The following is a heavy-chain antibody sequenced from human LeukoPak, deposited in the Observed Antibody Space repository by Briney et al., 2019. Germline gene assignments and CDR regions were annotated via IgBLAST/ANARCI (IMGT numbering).Heavy chain of an antibody. Sequence: PGGSLRLSCAASGFTFNTFGMHWVRQAPGKGLEWVAFIRYDETNKYYADSVKGRFTISRDNSKNTLYLQMNSLRAEDTAVYYCAILSDIVVVPLAEAFDFWGQGTMVTVSS. CDR1: GFTFNTFG. V-gene: IGHV3-30*02. CDR2: IRYDETNK. D-gene: IGHD2-2*01. CDR3: AILSDIVVVPLAEAFDF. J-gene: IGHJ3*01.